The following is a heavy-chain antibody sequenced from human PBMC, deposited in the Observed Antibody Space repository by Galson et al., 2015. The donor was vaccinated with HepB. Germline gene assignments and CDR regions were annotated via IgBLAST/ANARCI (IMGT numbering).Heavy chain of an antibody. D-gene: IGHD3-16*01. J-gene: IGHJ3*02. V-gene: IGHV3-7*01. Sequence: SLRLSCAASGFTFSGYRMSWVRQASGKGLEWLTQINEDGSEKHDVDSVKGRFSISRDNAKNSLFLQMESLRGEDTAVYYCVRDGGAGLPRAAFDIWGQGTVVIVSS. CDR2: INEDGSEK. CDR3: VRDGGAGLPRAAFDI. CDR1: GFTFSGYR.